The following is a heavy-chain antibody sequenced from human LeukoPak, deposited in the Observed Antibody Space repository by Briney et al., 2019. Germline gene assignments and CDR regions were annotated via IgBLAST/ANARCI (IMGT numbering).Heavy chain of an antibody. Sequence: SETLSLTCAVYGGSFSGYYWSWIRQPPGKGLEWIGEINHSGSTNYNPSLKSRVTISVDTSKNQFSLKLSSVTAADTAVYYCARAVYCSSTSCLLFDPWGQGTLVTVSS. CDR1: GGSFSGYY. CDR3: ARAVYCSSTSCLLFDP. CDR2: INHSGST. V-gene: IGHV4-34*01. D-gene: IGHD2-2*01. J-gene: IGHJ5*02.